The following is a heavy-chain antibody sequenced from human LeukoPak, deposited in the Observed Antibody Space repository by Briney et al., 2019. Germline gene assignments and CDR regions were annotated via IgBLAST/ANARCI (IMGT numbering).Heavy chain of an antibody. CDR1: GFTFSNYW. CDR2: IRSDGTST. J-gene: IGHJ1*01. D-gene: IGHD2-21*02. Sequence: GGSLRLSCAASGFTFSNYWMHWVRQGPGKGLVWVSRIRSDGTSTSYADSVKGRFTSSRDNAKNTPYLQMSSLRAEHTAVYYCARGGDPVKYYAEYFQYWGQGTLVTVSS. V-gene: IGHV3-74*01. CDR3: ARGGDPVKYYAEYFQY.